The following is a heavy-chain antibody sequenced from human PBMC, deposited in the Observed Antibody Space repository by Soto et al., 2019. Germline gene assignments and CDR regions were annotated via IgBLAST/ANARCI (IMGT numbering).Heavy chain of an antibody. Sequence: QVQLVQSGAVVQKPGSSVKVSCKASGGTFSSYSLSWVRQAPGQGLQYIGGIIPMFGTSNYAQKFQGRVTITADESTTTAYMDLRSLTSEDTALHYCARGPPERTSWFEPWGQGTLVTVSS. V-gene: IGHV1-69*01. J-gene: IGHJ5*02. CDR2: IIPMFGTS. CDR3: ARGPPERTSWFEP. CDR1: GGTFSSYS.